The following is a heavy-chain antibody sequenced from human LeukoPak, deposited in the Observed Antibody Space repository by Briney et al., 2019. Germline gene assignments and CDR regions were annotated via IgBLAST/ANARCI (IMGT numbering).Heavy chain of an antibody. CDR3: ARYYGSGKGEAFDI. D-gene: IGHD3-10*01. V-gene: IGHV3-53*01. Sequence: GGSLRLSCAASGFTFSTYAMSWVRQAPGKGLEWVSVIYSGGSTNYADSVKGRFTISRDNSKNTLYLQMNSLGAEDTAVYYCARYYGSGKGEAFDIWGQGTMVTVSS. J-gene: IGHJ3*02. CDR1: GFTFSTYA. CDR2: IYSGGST.